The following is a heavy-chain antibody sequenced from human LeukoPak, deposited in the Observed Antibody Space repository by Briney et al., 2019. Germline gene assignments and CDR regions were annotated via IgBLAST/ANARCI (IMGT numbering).Heavy chain of an antibody. V-gene: IGHV4-59*01. CDR3: ARRTDTCCSSTSCYPGAFDI. CDR1: GVSISSYY. J-gene: IGHJ3*02. D-gene: IGHD2-2*01. Sequence: SETLSLTCTVSGVSISSYYWSWIRQPPGKGLEWIGYIYYSWSTNYNPSLKSRVTISVDTSKNQFSLEVSSVTAADTAVYYCARRTDTCCSSTSCYPGAFDIWGQGTMVTVSS. CDR2: IYYSWST.